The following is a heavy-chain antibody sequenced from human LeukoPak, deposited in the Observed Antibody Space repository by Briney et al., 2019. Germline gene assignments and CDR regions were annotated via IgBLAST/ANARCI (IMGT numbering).Heavy chain of an antibody. CDR2: INPSGGST. J-gene: IGHJ5*02. D-gene: IGHD2-2*01. Sequence: ASVKVSCKASGYTFTSYYMHWVRQAPGQGLEWMGIINPSGGSTSYAQKFQGRVTMTRDTSTSTVYMELSSLRSEDTAVYYCAGGIVVVPAARDNWFDPWGQGTLVTVSS. CDR3: AGGIVVVPAARDNWFDP. V-gene: IGHV1-46*03. CDR1: GYTFTSYY.